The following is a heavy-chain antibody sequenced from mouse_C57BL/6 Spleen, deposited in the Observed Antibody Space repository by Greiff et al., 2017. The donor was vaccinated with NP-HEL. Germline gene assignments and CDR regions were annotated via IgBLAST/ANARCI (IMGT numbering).Heavy chain of an antibody. CDR2: IYPGGGYT. J-gene: IGHJ4*01. CDR3: AREDYGRAMDY. Sequence: VQLQESGAELVRPGTSVKMSCKASGYTFTNYWIGWAKQRPGHGLEWIGDIYPGGGYTNYNEKFKGKATLTADKSSSTAYMQFSSLTSEDSAIYYCAREDYGRAMDYWGQGTSVTVSS. D-gene: IGHD1-1*01. CDR1: GYTFTNYW. V-gene: IGHV1-63*01.